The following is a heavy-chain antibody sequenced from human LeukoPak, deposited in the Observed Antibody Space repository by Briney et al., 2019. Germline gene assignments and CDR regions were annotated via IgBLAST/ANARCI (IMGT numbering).Heavy chain of an antibody. CDR1: GGSISSYY. CDR2: IYYSGST. V-gene: IGHV4-59*01. CDR3: AREGIAAAGLFDY. J-gene: IGHJ4*02. D-gene: IGHD6-13*01. Sequence: SETLSLTCTVSGGSISSYYWSWIRQPPGKGLEWIGYIYYSGSTNYNPSLKSRVTISVDTSKNQFSLKLSSVTAADTAVYYCAREGIAAAGLFDYWGQGTLVTVSS.